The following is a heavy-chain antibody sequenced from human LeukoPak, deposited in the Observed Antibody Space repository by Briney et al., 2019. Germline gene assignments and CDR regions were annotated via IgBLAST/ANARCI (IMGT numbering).Heavy chain of an antibody. CDR1: GGSISSYY. Sequence: PSETLSLTCTVSGGSISSYYWSWIRQPPGKGLEWIGSIYYSGSTYYNPSLKSRVTISVDTSKNQFSLKLSSVTAADTAVYYCARQDYYGSGSYCFESTCDYWGQGTLVTVSS. D-gene: IGHD3-10*01. CDR2: IYYSGST. V-gene: IGHV4-59*05. CDR3: ARQDYYGSGSYCFESTCDY. J-gene: IGHJ4*02.